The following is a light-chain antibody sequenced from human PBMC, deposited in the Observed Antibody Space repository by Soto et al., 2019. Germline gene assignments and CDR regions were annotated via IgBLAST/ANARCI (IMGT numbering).Light chain of an antibody. Sequence: IVLPQSPAPLSLAPGERGTFSWRASQGVSRKLAWYQHKPGQAPRLLISGASTGATGIPARFSGSGSGTEFTLTISSLQSEDCAIYYCQQYHTWPITFGGGTKVHIK. J-gene: IGKJ4*01. CDR1: QGVSRK. V-gene: IGKV3-15*01. CDR2: GAS. CDR3: QQYHTWPIT.